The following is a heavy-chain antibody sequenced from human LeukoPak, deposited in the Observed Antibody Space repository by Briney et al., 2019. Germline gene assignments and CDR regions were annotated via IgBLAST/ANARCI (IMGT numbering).Heavy chain of an antibody. Sequence: GASVKVSCKVSGYTLTELSMHWVRQAPGKGLEWMGGFDPEDGETIYAQKFQGRVTMTEDTSTDTAYMELSSLRSEDTAVYYCATGASGYDSSGYYYVYWGQGTLVTVSS. CDR3: ATGASGYDSSGYYYVY. D-gene: IGHD3-22*01. J-gene: IGHJ4*02. V-gene: IGHV1-24*01. CDR1: GYTLTELS. CDR2: FDPEDGET.